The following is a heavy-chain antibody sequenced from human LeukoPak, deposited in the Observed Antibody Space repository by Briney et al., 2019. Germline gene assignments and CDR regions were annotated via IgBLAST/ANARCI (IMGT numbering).Heavy chain of an antibody. V-gene: IGHV3-30-3*01. J-gene: IGHJ4*02. Sequence: GGSLRLSCAASGFTFSSYAMHWVRQAPGKGLEWVAVISYDGSNKYYADSVKGRFTVSRDNSKNTLYLQMNSLRAEDTAVYYCARDLGSYSYSLNYLGSWGQGTLVTVSS. CDR3: ARDLGSYSYSLNYLGS. D-gene: IGHD3-16*02. CDR1: GFTFSSYA. CDR2: ISYDGSNK.